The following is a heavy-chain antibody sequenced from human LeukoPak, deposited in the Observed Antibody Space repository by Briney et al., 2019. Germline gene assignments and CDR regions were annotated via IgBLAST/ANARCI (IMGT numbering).Heavy chain of an antibody. Sequence: GRSLRLSCAASGFTVSTNYMSWVRQGPGKGLEWISVVYTGGSTYYADSVKGRFTISRDNSKNTLYLQMNRLRAEDAAVYYCATSPASSCLDYWGQGTLVTVSS. J-gene: IGHJ4*02. V-gene: IGHV3-53*01. CDR1: GFTVSTNY. CDR2: VYTGGST. D-gene: IGHD6-13*01. CDR3: ATSPASSCLDY.